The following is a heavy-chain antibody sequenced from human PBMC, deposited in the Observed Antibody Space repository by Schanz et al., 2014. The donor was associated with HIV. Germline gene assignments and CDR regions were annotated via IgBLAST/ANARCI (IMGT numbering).Heavy chain of an antibody. V-gene: IGHV1-2*02. Sequence: QVQLVQSGAAVKKPGASVKVSCKASGYTFTGYYMHWVRQAPGQGLEWMGWINPNSGGTNYAQKFQGRVTMTRDTSISTAYMELSRLRSEDSAIYYCARASYSGTYYTWFDPWGQGTLVTVSS. CDR3: ARASYSGTYYTWFDP. J-gene: IGHJ5*02. D-gene: IGHD1-26*01. CDR2: INPNSGGT. CDR1: GYTFTGYY.